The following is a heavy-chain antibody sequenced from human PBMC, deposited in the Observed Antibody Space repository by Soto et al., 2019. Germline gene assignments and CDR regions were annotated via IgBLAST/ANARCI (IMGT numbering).Heavy chain of an antibody. D-gene: IGHD1-26*01. CDR1: GGSISSSSYY. Sequence: QLQLQESGPGLVKPSETLSLTCTVSGGSISSSSYYWGWIRQPPGKGLEWIGSIYYSGSTYYNPSLKSRVTISVDTSKNQFSLKLSSVTAADTAVYYCARHSSVGASHFDYWGQGTLVTVSS. CDR2: IYYSGST. J-gene: IGHJ4*02. CDR3: ARHSSVGASHFDY. V-gene: IGHV4-39*01.